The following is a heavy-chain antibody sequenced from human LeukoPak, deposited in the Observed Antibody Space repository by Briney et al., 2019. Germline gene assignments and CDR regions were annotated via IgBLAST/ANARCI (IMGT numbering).Heavy chain of an antibody. CDR2: INHSGST. CDR1: GGSFSGYY. V-gene: IGHV4-34*01. J-gene: IGHJ4*02. CDR3: ARGSREHYGSGYSNDY. D-gene: IGHD3-10*01. Sequence: SETLSLTCAVYGGSFSGYYWSWIRQPPGKGLEWIGEINHSGSTNYNPSLKSRVTISVDTSKNQFSLKLSSVTAADTAVYYCARGSREHYGSGYSNDYWGQGTLVTVSS.